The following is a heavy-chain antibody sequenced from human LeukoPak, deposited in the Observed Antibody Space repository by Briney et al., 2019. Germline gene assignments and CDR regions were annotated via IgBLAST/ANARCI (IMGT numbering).Heavy chain of an antibody. CDR2: IYDSGTT. Sequence: PSQTLSLTCTVSGDSISNGGFYWSWIRLNPRKGLEWVGYIYDSGTTYYSPALQSQVSISVDTSDNKFSLKLKSLTAADTAVYYCARGGDRRGFDYWGQGTLVTVSS. J-gene: IGHJ4*02. CDR1: GDSISNGGFY. CDR3: ARGGDRRGFDY. D-gene: IGHD1-14*01. V-gene: IGHV4-31*01.